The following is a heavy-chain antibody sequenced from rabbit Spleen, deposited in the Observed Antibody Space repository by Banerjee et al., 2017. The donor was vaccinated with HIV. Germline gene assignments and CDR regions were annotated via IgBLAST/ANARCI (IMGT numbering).Heavy chain of an antibody. V-gene: IGHV1S45*01. Sequence: QEQLVESGGGLVQPGASLTLTCIASGVSFSDDSYMCWVRQAPGKGLEWIACIDVGSSGFTYFATWAKGRFTISKTSSTTVTLQMTSLTVADTATYFCARDTSSSFSSYGMDLWGPGTLVTVS. J-gene: IGHJ6*01. D-gene: IGHD1-1*01. CDR3: ARDTSSSFSSYGMDL. CDR1: GVSFSDDSY. CDR2: IDVGSSGFT.